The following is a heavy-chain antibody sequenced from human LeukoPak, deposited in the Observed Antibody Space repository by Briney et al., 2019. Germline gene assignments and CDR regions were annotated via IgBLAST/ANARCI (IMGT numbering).Heavy chain of an antibody. CDR1: GGSISSGGYS. Sequence: PSETLSLTCTVSGGSISSGGYSWSWIRQPPGKGLEWIGEINHSGSTNYNPSLKSRVTISVDTSKNQFSLKLSSVTAADTAVYYCARAPLRISKGVHSSGYCCYYYYGMDVWGQGTTVTVSS. D-gene: IGHD3-22*01. J-gene: IGHJ6*02. CDR3: ARAPLRISKGVHSSGYCCYYYYGMDV. V-gene: IGHV4-39*07. CDR2: INHSGST.